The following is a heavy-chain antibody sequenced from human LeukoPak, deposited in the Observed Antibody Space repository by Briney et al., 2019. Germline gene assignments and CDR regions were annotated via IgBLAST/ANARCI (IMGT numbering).Heavy chain of an antibody. Sequence: PSETLSDTCAVSGVSFGRYSWTWIRQSPGKGLECIGEINFSGYTKYNPSLKSRVTMSVDTSKNQFSLKLASVTAADTAIYFCARVGSTPAQFDHWGQGTLVPVSS. D-gene: IGHD2-2*01. CDR2: INFSGYT. CDR3: ARVGSTPAQFDH. CDR1: GVSFGRYS. V-gene: IGHV4-34*01. J-gene: IGHJ4*02.